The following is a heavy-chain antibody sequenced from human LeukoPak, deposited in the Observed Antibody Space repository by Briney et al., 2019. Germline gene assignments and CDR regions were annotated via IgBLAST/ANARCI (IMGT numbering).Heavy chain of an antibody. D-gene: IGHD1-26*01. Sequence: GGSLRLSCAASGFTFSSYAMHWVRQAPGKGLEWVAVITYDGSNKYYADSVKGRFTISRDNSKNTLYLQMNSLRAEDTAVYYCASVRSFNFDYWGQGTLVTVSS. CDR1: GFTFSSYA. CDR2: ITYDGSNK. V-gene: IGHV3-30-3*01. J-gene: IGHJ4*02. CDR3: ASVRSFNFDY.